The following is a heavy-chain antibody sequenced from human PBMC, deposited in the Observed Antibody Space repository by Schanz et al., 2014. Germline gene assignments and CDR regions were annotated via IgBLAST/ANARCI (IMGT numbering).Heavy chain of an antibody. CDR1: GYSFTTYG. J-gene: IGHJ6*02. V-gene: IGHV1-46*01. CDR3: AKVDRTRYYAMDV. Sequence: QVQLVQSGAEVKKPGASVKLSCKASGYSFTTYGLNWVRQAPGQGLEWMGIINPSGGSTSYAQKFQGRVTMTRDTSTSTVYMELSSLRSEDTAVYYCAKVDRTRYYAMDVWGQGTTVTVSS. D-gene: IGHD3-9*01. CDR2: INPSGGST.